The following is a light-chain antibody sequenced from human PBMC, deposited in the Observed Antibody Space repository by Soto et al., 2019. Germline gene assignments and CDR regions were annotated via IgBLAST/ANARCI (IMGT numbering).Light chain of an antibody. CDR3: QSADSSGTYV. Sequence: SYELTQPPSVSVSPGQTARITCSGDALPKQYAYWYQQKPGQAPVLVIYKDSERPSGIPGRCSGSSSGTIVTLTISGVQAEDEADYYCQSADSSGTYVFGTGTKLTVL. CDR2: KDS. CDR1: ALPKQY. J-gene: IGLJ1*01. V-gene: IGLV3-25*03.